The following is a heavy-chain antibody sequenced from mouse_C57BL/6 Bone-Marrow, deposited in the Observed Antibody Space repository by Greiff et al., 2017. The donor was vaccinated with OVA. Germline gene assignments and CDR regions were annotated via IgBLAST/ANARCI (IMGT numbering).Heavy chain of an antibody. Sequence: VQLQQPGAELVRPGSSVKLSCKASGYTFTSYWMDWVKQRPGQGLEWIGNIYPSDSETHYNQKFKDKATLTVDKSSSTAYMQLSSLTSEDSAVYYCARWGYYGSVLFDYWGQGTTLTVSS. CDR2: IYPSDSET. V-gene: IGHV1-61*01. D-gene: IGHD1-1*01. CDR1: GYTFTSYW. CDR3: ARWGYYGSVLFDY. J-gene: IGHJ2*01.